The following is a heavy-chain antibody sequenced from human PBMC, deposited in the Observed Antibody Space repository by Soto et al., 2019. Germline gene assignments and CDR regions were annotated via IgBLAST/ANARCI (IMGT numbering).Heavy chain of an antibody. CDR3: AHMTKLRFLEWFPPYYYYGMDV. Sequence: SGPTLVNPTQTLTLTCTFSGFSLSTSGVGVGWIRQPPGKALEWLAFFYWDDDKRYSPSLKSRLTITKDTSKNQVVLTMTNMDPVDTATYYCAHMTKLRFLEWFPPYYYYGMDVWGQGTTVTVSS. V-gene: IGHV2-5*02. CDR1: GFSLSTSGVG. CDR2: FYWDDDK. J-gene: IGHJ6*02. D-gene: IGHD3-3*01.